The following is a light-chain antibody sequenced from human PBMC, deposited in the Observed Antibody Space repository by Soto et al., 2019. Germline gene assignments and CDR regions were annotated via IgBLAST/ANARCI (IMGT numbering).Light chain of an antibody. J-gene: IGKJ1*01. CDR1: QTISSW. CDR2: DAS. CDR3: QQYNSYSRT. Sequence: DIQMTQSPSTLSGPVGDRVTITCRASQTISSWLAWYQQKPGKAPKLLIYDASSLESGVPSRFSGSGSGTEFTLTISSLQPDDFATYYCQQYNSYSRTFGQGTKVDNK. V-gene: IGKV1-5*01.